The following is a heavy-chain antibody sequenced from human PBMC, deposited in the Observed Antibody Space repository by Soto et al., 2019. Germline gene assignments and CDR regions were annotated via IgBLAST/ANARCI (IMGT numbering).Heavy chain of an antibody. J-gene: IGHJ6*02. D-gene: IGHD2-2*01. Sequence: SETLSLTCSVSGGSISSSSYSWGWIRQPPGKGLEWIGTIYYSGSTHYNPPLEGRVAISADTPNNQLSLRLSSVTAADTAVYYCGRQPGHCGSTTCFGYYSVDVWGQGTTVTVSS. CDR3: GRQPGHCGSTTCFGYYSVDV. V-gene: IGHV4-39*01. CDR1: GGSISSSSYS. CDR2: IYYSGST.